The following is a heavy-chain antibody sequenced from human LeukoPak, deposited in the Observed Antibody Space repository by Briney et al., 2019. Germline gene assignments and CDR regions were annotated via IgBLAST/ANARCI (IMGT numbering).Heavy chain of an antibody. J-gene: IGHJ4*02. CDR2: INHSGST. D-gene: IGHD3-10*01. CDR1: GGSFSGYY. Sequence: KPSETLSLTCAVYGGSFSGYYWSWIRRPPGKGLEWIGEINHSGSTNYNPSLKSRVTISVDTSKNQFSLKLSSVTAADTAVYYCAREIGSYTYWGQGTLVTVSS. V-gene: IGHV4-34*01. CDR3: AREIGSYTY.